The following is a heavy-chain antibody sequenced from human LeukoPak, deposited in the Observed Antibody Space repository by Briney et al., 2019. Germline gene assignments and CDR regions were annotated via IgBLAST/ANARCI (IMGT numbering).Heavy chain of an antibody. D-gene: IGHD4-11*01. CDR2: IYTSGST. Sequence: SETLSLTCTVSGGSISSGSYYWSWIRQPAGKGLGWIGRIYTSGSTNYNPSLKSRVTISVDTSKNQFSLKLSSVTAADTAVYYCASARYSNYGDYYHMDVWGKGITATVSS. CDR1: GGSISSGSYY. V-gene: IGHV4-61*02. CDR3: ASARYSNYGDYYHMDV. J-gene: IGHJ6*03.